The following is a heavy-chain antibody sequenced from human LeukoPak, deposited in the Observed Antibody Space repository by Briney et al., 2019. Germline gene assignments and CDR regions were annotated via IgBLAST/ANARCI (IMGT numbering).Heavy chain of an antibody. CDR2: IYYSGST. D-gene: IGHD5-12*01. CDR3: AREGYSGYESPMNYFDY. J-gene: IGHJ4*02. V-gene: IGHV4-59*01. Sequence: SETLSLTCTVSGGSISSYYWSWIRQPPGKGLEWIGYIYYSGSTNYNPSLKSRVTISVDTSKNQFSLKLSSVTVADTAVYYCAREGYSGYESPMNYFDYWGQGTLVTVSS. CDR1: GGSISSYY.